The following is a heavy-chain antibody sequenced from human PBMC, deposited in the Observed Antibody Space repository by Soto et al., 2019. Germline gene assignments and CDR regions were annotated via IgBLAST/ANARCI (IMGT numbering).Heavy chain of an antibody. CDR2: ISAYNGNT. V-gene: IGHV1-18*04. CDR3: ARRAAVGYYYYYGMDV. J-gene: IGHJ6*02. CDR1: GYTFTSYG. D-gene: IGHD6-25*01. Sequence: ASVKVSCKASGYTFTSYGISWVRQAPGQGLEWMGWISAYNGNTNYAQKLQGRVTMTTDTSTSTAYMELRSLRSDDTAVYYCARRAAVGYYYYYGMDVWGQATTVTVSS.